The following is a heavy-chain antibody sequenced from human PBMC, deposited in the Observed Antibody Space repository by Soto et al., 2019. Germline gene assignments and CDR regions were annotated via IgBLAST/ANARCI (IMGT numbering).Heavy chain of an antibody. CDR1: GYSFTSYW. V-gene: IGHV5-10-1*01. J-gene: IGHJ5*02. CDR2: IDPSDSYT. Sequence: RGESLKISCKGSGYSFTSYWISWVRQMPGKGLEWMGRIDPSDSYTNYSPSFQGHVTISADKSISTAYLQWSSLKASDTAMYYCAGHRTYYYDSSGPRDWFDARGQGTSVTVSS. D-gene: IGHD3-22*01. CDR3: AGHRTYYYDSSGPRDWFDA.